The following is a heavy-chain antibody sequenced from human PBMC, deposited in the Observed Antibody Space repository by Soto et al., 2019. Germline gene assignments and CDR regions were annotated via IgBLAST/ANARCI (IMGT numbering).Heavy chain of an antibody. V-gene: IGHV3-33*01. D-gene: IGHD6-13*01. CDR2: IWYDGSNK. CDR1: GFTFSSYG. CDR3: ARDVQGYSSSWSFDP. Sequence: QVQLVESGGGVVQPGRSLRLSCAASGFTFSSYGMHWVRQAPGKGLEWVAVIWYDGSNKYYADSVKGRFTISRDNTKNTLYLQMNSLRAEDTAVYYCARDVQGYSSSWSFDPWGQGTLVTVSS. J-gene: IGHJ5*02.